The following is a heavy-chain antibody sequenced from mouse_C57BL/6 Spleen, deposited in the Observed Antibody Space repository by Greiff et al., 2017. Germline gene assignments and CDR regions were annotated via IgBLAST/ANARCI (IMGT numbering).Heavy chain of an antibody. CDR3: AGSPITTGGARDYFDY. J-gene: IGHJ2*01. D-gene: IGHD1-1*01. CDR1: GYTFTSYW. Sequence: QVQLQQPGAELVMPGASVKLSCKASGYTFTSYWMHWVKQRPGQGLEWIGEIDPSDSSTNYNPKFKGKSTLTVDKSPSPPYMQLSSLTSEDAAVDYCAGSPITTGGARDYFDYWGQGTTLTVSS. V-gene: IGHV1-69*01. CDR2: IDPSDSST.